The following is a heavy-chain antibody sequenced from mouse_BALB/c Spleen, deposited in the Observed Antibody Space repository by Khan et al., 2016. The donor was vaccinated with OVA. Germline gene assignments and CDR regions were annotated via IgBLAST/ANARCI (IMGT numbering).Heavy chain of an antibody. V-gene: IGHV1-18*01. J-gene: IGHJ2*01. Sequence: VRLQQSGPVLVKPGASVKIPCKASGYTFTDYNMDWVKQSHGKSLEWIGDINPNNGGTIYNQKFKGKATLTVDKSSSTAYMDLRSLTSEDTAVYYCTRSRYGTYGYWGQGTTLTVSS. CDR2: INPNNGGT. D-gene: IGHD2-1*01. CDR3: TRSRYGTYGY. CDR1: GYTFTDYN.